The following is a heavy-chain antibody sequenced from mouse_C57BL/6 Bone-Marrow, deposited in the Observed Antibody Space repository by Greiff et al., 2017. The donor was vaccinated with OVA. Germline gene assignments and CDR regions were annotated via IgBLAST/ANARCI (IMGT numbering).Heavy chain of an antibody. Sequence: QVTLKESGPGILQSSQTLSLTCSFSGFSLSTSGMGVSWIRQPSGKGLEWLAHIYWDDDKRYNPSLKSRLTISKATSRNQVFLKITSVVTADTAAYYCARRARRLLSYWYFDVWGTGTTVTVSS. CDR3: ARRARRLLSYWYFDV. D-gene: IGHD2-3*01. CDR2: IYWDDDK. J-gene: IGHJ1*03. CDR1: GFSLSTSGMG. V-gene: IGHV8-12*01.